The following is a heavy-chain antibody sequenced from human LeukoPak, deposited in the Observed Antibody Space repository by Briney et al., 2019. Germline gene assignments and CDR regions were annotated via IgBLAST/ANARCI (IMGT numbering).Heavy chain of an antibody. CDR2: IRYDGSNK. V-gene: IGHV3-30*02. J-gene: IGHJ4*02. Sequence: GGSLRLSCAASGFTFSNYGMHWVRQAPGKGLEWVAFIRYDGSNKYYADSVKGRFTISRDNSKNTLYLQMNSLRVEDTAVYYCAKDQLAGTGSKNLEYGGQGTLVTVSS. CDR1: GFTFSNYG. CDR3: AKDQLAGTGSKNLEY. D-gene: IGHD6-13*01.